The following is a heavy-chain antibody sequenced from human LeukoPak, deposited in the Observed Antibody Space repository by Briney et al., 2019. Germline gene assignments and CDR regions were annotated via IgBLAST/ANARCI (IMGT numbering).Heavy chain of an antibody. Sequence: SVKVSCKASGGTFSSYTISWVRQAPGQGLEWVGGIIPIFGTANYAQKFQGRVTITADESTSTAYMELSSLRSEDTAVYYCARDRYYDFWSGYYHHDAFDIWGQGTMVTVSS. D-gene: IGHD3-3*01. J-gene: IGHJ3*02. CDR1: GGTFSSYT. CDR3: ARDRYYDFWSGYYHHDAFDI. V-gene: IGHV1-69*13. CDR2: IIPIFGTA.